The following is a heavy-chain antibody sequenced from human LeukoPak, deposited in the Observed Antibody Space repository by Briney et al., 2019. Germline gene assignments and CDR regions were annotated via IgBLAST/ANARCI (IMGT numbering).Heavy chain of an antibody. CDR2: INHSGST. V-gene: IGHV4-4*02. CDR3: ARSGLLWFGELLRRRYYFDY. D-gene: IGHD3-10*01. Sequence: SGTLSLTCAVSGGSISSSNWWSWVRQPPGKGLEWIGEINHSGSTNYNPSLKSRVTISVDTSKNQFSLKLSSVTAADTAVYYCARSGLLWFGELLRRRYYFDYWGQGTLVTVSS. J-gene: IGHJ4*02. CDR1: GGSISSSNW.